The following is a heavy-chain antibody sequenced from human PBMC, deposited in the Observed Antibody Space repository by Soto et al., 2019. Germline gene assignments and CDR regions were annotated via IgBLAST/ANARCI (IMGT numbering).Heavy chain of an antibody. D-gene: IGHD2-15*01. V-gene: IGHV1-69*04. CDR1: GGTFSSYT. J-gene: IGHJ6*03. CDR2: IIPILGIT. Sequence: ASVKVSCKASGGTFSSYTISWVRQAPGQGLEWMGRIIPILGITNYAQKFQGRVTITADKSTSTAYMELSSLRSEDTAVYYCARDQTFYCSGGSCYPSRHYYYYYMDVWGKGTTVTVSS. CDR3: ARDQTFYCSGGSCYPSRHYYYYYMDV.